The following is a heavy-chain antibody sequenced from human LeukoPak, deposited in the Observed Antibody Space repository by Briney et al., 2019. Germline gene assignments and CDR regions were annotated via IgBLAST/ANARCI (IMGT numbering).Heavy chain of an antibody. Sequence: GRSLRLSCAASGFTFSSYAMHWVRQAPGKGLEWVAVISYDGSNKYYADSVKGRFTISRDNSKNTLYLQMNSLRAEDTAVYYCASSTDILTGYIDPWGQGTLVTVSS. CDR2: ISYDGSNK. CDR1: GFTFSSYA. CDR3: ASSTDILTGYIDP. V-gene: IGHV3-30-3*01. D-gene: IGHD3-9*01. J-gene: IGHJ5*02.